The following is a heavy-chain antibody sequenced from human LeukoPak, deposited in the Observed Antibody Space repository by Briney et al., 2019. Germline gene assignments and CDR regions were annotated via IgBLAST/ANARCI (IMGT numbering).Heavy chain of an antibody. V-gene: IGHV6-1*01. Sequence: SQTLSLTCAISGDSVSSNSAAWNWIRRSPSRGLEWLGRTCYRSKWYNDYVVSVKSRITINPDTSKNQFSLQLNTVTPEDTAIYYCAASAGGFYAWGQGTLVTISS. J-gene: IGHJ5*02. CDR1: GDSVSSNSAA. CDR2: TCYRSKWYN. D-gene: IGHD4-23*01. CDR3: AASAGGFYA.